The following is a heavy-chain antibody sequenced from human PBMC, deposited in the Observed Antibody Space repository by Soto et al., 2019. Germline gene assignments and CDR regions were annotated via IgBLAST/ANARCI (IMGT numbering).Heavy chain of an antibody. CDR1: GGTFSSYA. J-gene: IGHJ5*02. V-gene: IGHV1-69*13. CDR3: ARDKTSATSVLLFLEWSYPFDP. CDR2: IIPIFGTA. Sequence: SVKVSCKASGGTFSSYAISWVRQAPGQGLEWMGGIIPIFGTANYAQKFQGRVTITADESTSTAYMELSSLRSEDTAVYYCARDKTSATSVLLFLEWSYPFDPWGQGTLVTFS. D-gene: IGHD3-3*01.